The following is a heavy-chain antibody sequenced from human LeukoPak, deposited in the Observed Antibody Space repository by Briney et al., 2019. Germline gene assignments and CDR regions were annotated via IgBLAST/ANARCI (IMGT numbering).Heavy chain of an antibody. CDR2: IKGDGSTP. J-gene: IGHJ4*02. Sequence: GGSPRLSCAASGFTFSTYWMHWVRQAPGKGLVWVSRIKGDGSTPEYADSVKGRFTISRDNAKNTVDLQMNSLRADDTAVYYCAKDLGRYRNNFFDYWGQGNLVTVSS. CDR3: AKDLGRYRNNFFDY. D-gene: IGHD1-26*01. V-gene: IGHV3-74*01. CDR1: GFTFSTYW.